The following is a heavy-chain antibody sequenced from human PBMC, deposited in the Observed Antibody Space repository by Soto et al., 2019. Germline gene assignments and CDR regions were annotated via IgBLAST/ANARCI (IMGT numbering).Heavy chain of an antibody. CDR1: GGSIRSGGYS. J-gene: IGHJ4*02. CDR2: IYHSVST. Sequence: TLSLTCAVSGGSIRSGGYSWSWIRQPPGKGLECIGYIYHSVSTYYNPSLKSRVTISVDRSKNQFSLKLNSVTAADTAVYYCARGPPLGYWGQGTLVTVSS. V-gene: IGHV4-30-2*01. CDR3: ARGPPLGY.